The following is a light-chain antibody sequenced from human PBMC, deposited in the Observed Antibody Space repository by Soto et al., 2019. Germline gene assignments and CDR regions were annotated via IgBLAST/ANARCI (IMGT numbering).Light chain of an antibody. CDR1: RLGDKY. J-gene: IGLJ2*01. CDR3: QAWDSSTVV. Sequence: SYELTQPPSVSVSPGQTASITCSGDRLGDKYACGDQQKPGQSPVLVIYQDNKRPSGIPERFSGSNSGNTATLTISGTQAMDEADYFCQAWDSSTVVFGGGTQLTVL. V-gene: IGLV3-1*01. CDR2: QDN.